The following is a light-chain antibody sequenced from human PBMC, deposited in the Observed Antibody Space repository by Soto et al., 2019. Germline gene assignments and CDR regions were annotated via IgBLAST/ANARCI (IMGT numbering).Light chain of an antibody. J-gene: IGKJ3*01. CDR1: QVINNY. CDR3: QKYNSAPPVT. Sequence: DIQMTQSPSSLSASVGDRVPISCRASQVINNYLAWYQQRPGKGPKLLIYGASTLQSGVPSRFSGSGSGTDFTLTIRSLQPEDVATYYCQKYNSAPPVTFGPGTTVHV. V-gene: IGKV1-27*01. CDR2: GAS.